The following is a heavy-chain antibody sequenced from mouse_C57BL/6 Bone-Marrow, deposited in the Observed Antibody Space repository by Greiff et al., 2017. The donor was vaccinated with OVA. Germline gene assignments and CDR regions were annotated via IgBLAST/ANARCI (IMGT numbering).Heavy chain of an antibody. CDR2: IDPETGGT. J-gene: IGHJ2*01. CDR1: AYTFTDYE. D-gene: IGHD1-1*01. Sequence: VQLQQSGAELVRPGASVTLSCKASAYTFTDYEMHWVKQTPVHGLEWIGAIDPETGGTAYNQKFKGKAILTADKSSSTAYMELRSLTSEDSAVYYCTRTTVVADWGQGTTLTVSP. V-gene: IGHV1-15*01. CDR3: TRTTVVAD.